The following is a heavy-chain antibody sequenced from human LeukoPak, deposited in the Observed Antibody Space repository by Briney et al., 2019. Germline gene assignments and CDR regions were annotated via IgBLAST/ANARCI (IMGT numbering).Heavy chain of an antibody. CDR3: ARDSDYSGNGNGDWFDP. V-gene: IGHV1-18*04. CDR2: ISTYIGVT. CDR1: GFRFTSFG. J-gene: IGHJ5*02. D-gene: IGHD4-11*01. Sequence: ASVKVSCKASGFRFTSFGVSWVRQAPGQGLEWMGWISTYIGVTHYAEKFEDRVTMTTDTSTTTAYMELRSLRYDDTAVYYCARDSDYSGNGNGDWFDPWGQGTVVTVSS.